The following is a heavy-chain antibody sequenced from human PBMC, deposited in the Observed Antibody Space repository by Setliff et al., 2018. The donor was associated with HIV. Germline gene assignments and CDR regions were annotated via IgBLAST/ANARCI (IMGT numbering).Heavy chain of an antibody. V-gene: IGHV3-30*04. CDR1: GFIFSSYA. D-gene: IGHD3-3*01. CDR3: ARSPPYYNFWSGCYMDV. CDR2: ISDDGSNK. Sequence: GGSLRLSCAASGFIFSSYAMHWVRQAPGKGLEWVAIISDDGSNKYYADSVKGRFTISRDNSKNTLDLQMNSLRAEDTAVFYCARSPPYYNFWSGCYMDVWGKGTTVTVSS. J-gene: IGHJ6*03.